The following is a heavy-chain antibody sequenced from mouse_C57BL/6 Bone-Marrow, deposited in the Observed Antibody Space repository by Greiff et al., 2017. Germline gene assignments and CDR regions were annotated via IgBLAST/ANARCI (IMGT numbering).Heavy chain of an antibody. CDR2: IYPGDGDT. CDR1: GYAFSSSW. CDR3: ARDGYYGSSLYAMDY. D-gene: IGHD1-1*01. Sequence: VQLVESGPELVKPGASVKISCKASGYAFSSSWMNWVKQRPGKGLEWIGRIYPGDGDTNYNGKFKGKATLTADKSSSTAYMQLSSLTSEDSAVYFCARDGYYGSSLYAMDYWGQGTSVTVSS. J-gene: IGHJ4*01. V-gene: IGHV1-82*01.